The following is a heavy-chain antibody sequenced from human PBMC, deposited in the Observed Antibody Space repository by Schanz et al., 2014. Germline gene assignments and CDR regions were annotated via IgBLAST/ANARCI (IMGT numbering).Heavy chain of an antibody. Sequence: QVQVVQSGAELKKPGASVKVSCKASGYTFSSHGIHWLRQAPGQSLEWMGWINTANGNAKYSANFQARVTITRNTSATTAYMELTNLRSEDAAVYYGARDLPYRDGGKCCSDDFDIWGQGTLVTISS. D-gene: IGHD2-15*01. J-gene: IGHJ3*02. CDR2: INTANGNA. V-gene: IGHV1-3*04. CDR3: ARDLPYRDGGKCCSDDFDI. CDR1: GYTFSSHG.